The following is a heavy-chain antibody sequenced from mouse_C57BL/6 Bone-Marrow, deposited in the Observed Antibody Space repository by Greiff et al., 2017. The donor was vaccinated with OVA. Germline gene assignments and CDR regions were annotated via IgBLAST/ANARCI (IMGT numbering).Heavy chain of an antibody. V-gene: IGHV3-5*01. J-gene: IGHJ2*01. CDR2: IYYSGTI. CDR1: GISITTGNYR. CDR3: ARGRVYYGSILYFDD. D-gene: IGHD1-1*01. Sequence: VQLKQSGPGLVKPSQTVFLTCTVTGISITTGNYRWSWIRQFPGNKLEWIGYIYYSGTITYNPSLTSRTTITRDTPKNQFFLEINSLTAEDTATYYGARGRVYYGSILYFDDWGQGTTLTVSS.